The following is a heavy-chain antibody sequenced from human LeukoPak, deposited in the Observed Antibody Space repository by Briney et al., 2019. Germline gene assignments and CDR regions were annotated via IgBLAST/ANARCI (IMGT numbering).Heavy chain of an antibody. Sequence: SETLSLTCTVSGGSISSYYWSWIRRPPGKGLEWIGYIYYSGSTNYNPSLKSLVTISVDTSKNQFSLKLSSVTAADTAVYYCAREDGSGSYSWFDPWGQGTLVTVSS. D-gene: IGHD3-10*01. CDR3: AREDGSGSYSWFDP. V-gene: IGHV4-59*01. J-gene: IGHJ5*02. CDR2: IYYSGST. CDR1: GGSISSYY.